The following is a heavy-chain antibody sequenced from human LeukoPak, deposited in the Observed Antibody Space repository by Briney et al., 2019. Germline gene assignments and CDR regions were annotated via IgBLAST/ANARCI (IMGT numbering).Heavy chain of an antibody. CDR1: GGSISSSSYY. J-gene: IGHJ4*02. D-gene: IGHD6-13*01. V-gene: IGHV4-39*01. Sequence: SETLSLTCTVSGGSISSSSYYWGWIRQPPGKGLEWIGSIYYSGSTYYNPSPKSRVTISVDTSKNQFSLKLSPVTAADTAVYYCASDYSSSWYYFDYWGQGTLVTVSS. CDR2: IYYSGST. CDR3: ASDYSSSWYYFDY.